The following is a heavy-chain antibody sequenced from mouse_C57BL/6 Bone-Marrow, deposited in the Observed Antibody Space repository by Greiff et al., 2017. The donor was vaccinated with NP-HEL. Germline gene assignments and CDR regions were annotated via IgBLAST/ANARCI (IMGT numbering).Heavy chain of an antibody. CDR2: IDPENGDT. Sequence: VQLQQSGAELVRPGASVKLSCTASGFNIKDDYMHWVKQRPEQGLEWIGWIDPENGDTEYASKFQGKATITADTSSNTAYLQLSSLTSEDTAVYYCTTGMGETCFAYWGQGTTLTVSS. D-gene: IGHD2-3*01. J-gene: IGHJ2*01. V-gene: IGHV14-4*01. CDR3: TTGMGETCFAY. CDR1: GFNIKDDY.